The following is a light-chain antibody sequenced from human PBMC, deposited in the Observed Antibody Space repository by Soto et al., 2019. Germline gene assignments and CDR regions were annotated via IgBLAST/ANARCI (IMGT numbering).Light chain of an antibody. CDR2: DAS. CDR1: QSVSGY. V-gene: IGKV3-11*01. J-gene: IGKJ4*01. Sequence: EIVLTQSPATLSLSPGNIATLSCRASQSVSGYLAWYQQKPGQAPRLLIYDASNRATGIPARFSGSGSGTDFTLTITSLGPEDFAFYYCLQRSKWPSTFGGGTKVEI. CDR3: LQRSKWPST.